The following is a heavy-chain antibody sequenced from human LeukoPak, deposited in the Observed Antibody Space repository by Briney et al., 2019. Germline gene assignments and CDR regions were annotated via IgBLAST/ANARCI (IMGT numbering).Heavy chain of an antibody. CDR2: IRNKLYGETT. V-gene: IGHV3-49*03. CDR1: GFHFADYP. Sequence: GGSLRLSCSTSGFHFADYPLSWFRQAPGKGLEWVGYIRNKLYGETTEYAASVRGRSTIWKDYSESIAYLQLNSLRTEDSGMYYCSRAVRVSGDAFDIWGQGTMVTVSS. CDR3: SRAVRVSGDAFDI. J-gene: IGHJ3*02.